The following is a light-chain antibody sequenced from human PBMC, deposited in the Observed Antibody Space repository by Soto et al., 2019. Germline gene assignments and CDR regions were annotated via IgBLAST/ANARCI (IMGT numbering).Light chain of an antibody. V-gene: IGLV1-51*01. J-gene: IGLJ1*01. CDR3: GAWDDRLTAYV. Sequence: QSVLTQPPSLSAAPGQEVTISCSGSGSNVGYNSVSWYQQLPGTAPKLLIYDNYKRPSGIPARFSGSKSGTSASLGITGLQTGDEADYYCGAWDDRLTAYVFGSGTKVIVL. CDR1: GSNVGYNS. CDR2: DNY.